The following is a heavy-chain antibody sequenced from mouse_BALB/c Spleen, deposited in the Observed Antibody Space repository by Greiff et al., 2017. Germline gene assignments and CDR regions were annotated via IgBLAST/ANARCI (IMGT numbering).Heavy chain of an antibody. D-gene: IGHD2-4*01. CDR1: GDSITSGY. CDR3: ARWDDYSHAMDY. V-gene: IGHV3-8*02. J-gene: IGHJ4*01. CDR2: ISYSGST. Sequence: EVMLVESGPSLVKPSQTLSLTCSVTGDSITSGYWHWIRKFPGNKLEYMGYISYSGSTYYNPSLKSRISITRDTSKNQYYLQLNSVTTEDTATYYCARWDDYSHAMDYWGQGTSVTVSS.